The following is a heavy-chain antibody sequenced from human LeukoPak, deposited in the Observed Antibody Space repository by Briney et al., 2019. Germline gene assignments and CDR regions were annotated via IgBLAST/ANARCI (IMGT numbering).Heavy chain of an antibody. CDR2: IKQDGSEK. D-gene: IGHD3-22*01. CDR3: ARDTLSIYDSSGYFDY. J-gene: IGHJ4*02. V-gene: IGHV3-7*01. CDR1: GFTFSSYW. Sequence: GGSLRLSCAASGFTFSSYWMSWVRQAPGKGLEWVANIKQDGSEKYYVDSVKGRFTISRDNAKNSLYLQMNSLRAEDTAVYYCARDTLSIYDSSGYFDYWGQGTLVTVSS.